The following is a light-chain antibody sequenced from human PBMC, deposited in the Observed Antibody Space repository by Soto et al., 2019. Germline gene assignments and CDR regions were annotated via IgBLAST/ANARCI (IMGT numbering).Light chain of an antibody. CDR3: QPLSDWYP. J-gene: IGKJ2*01. CDR1: QSVSSY. V-gene: IGKV3-11*01. Sequence: EIVLTQSPATLSLSRGERATLSCRASQSVSSYLAWYQQKPGQAPRLLIFDASKTATGIPARFSGSGSWTDIALTISSLEPENFAVYYCQPLSDWYPFTQGTKVDIK. CDR2: DAS.